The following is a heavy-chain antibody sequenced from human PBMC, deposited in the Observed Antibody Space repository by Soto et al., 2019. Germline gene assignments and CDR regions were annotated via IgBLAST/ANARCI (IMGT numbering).Heavy chain of an antibody. V-gene: IGHV3-30*18. Sequence: TGGSLRLSCAASGFTFSSYGMHWVRQAPGKGLEWVALISYDASNKFYADSVKGRFTISRDNSKNTLYLQMDRLMAEDTAVYYCAKDATHCSGGSCYHIDSWGQGTLVTVSS. D-gene: IGHD2-15*01. CDR1: GFTFSSYG. J-gene: IGHJ4*02. CDR3: AKDATHCSGGSCYHIDS. CDR2: ISYDASNK.